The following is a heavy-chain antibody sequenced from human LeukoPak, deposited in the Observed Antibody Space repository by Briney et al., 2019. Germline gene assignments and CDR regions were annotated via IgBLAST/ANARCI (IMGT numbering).Heavy chain of an antibody. CDR2: IKQDGGEK. V-gene: IGHV3-7*01. CDR3: ARVSVEWLLSY. D-gene: IGHD3-3*01. Sequence: GGSLRLTCAASGFTFSSDWMAWVRQAPGKGLEWVANIKQDGGEKFYLDSVKGRFTISRDNSRNSLYLQMNSLRAEDTAVYYCARVSVEWLLSYWGQGTLVTVSS. CDR1: GFTFSSDW. J-gene: IGHJ4*02.